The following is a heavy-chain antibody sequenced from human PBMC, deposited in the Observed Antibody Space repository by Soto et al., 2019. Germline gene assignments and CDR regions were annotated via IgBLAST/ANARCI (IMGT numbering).Heavy chain of an antibody. Sequence: QVQLVESGGGVVQPGRSLRLSCAASGFTFSSYAMHWVRQAPGKGLEWVAVISYDGSNKNYADSVKGRFTISRDNSKNTLYLQMNSMRAEDTAVYYCAREDFGEDKYYYYGMDVWGQGTTVTVSS. CDR1: GFTFSSYA. J-gene: IGHJ6*02. D-gene: IGHD3-3*01. CDR2: ISYDGSNK. V-gene: IGHV3-30-3*01. CDR3: AREDFGEDKYYYYGMDV.